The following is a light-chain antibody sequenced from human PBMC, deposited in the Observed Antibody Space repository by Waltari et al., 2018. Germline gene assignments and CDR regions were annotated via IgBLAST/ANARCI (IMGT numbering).Light chain of an antibody. J-gene: IGLJ3*02. CDR1: NIGGRR. Sequence: SSVLTQAPSVSVAPGQTATVTCGGDNIGGRRVHGYQQRPGRAPFLVVYLEGDRTPGFPARFCGSKSGNAAALTISRVEAGDEADYYCHVWDGKTVMFGGGTKLTVL. V-gene: IGLV3-21*02. CDR2: LEG. CDR3: HVWDGKTVM.